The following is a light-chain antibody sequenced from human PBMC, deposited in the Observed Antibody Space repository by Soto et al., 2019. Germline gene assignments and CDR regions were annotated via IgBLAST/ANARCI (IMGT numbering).Light chain of an antibody. CDR1: SSDVGGYNY. CDR2: DVT. J-gene: IGLJ1*01. CDR3: CSYAGSSYV. V-gene: IGLV2-11*01. Sequence: QSVLTQPPSVSGSPGQSVAISCTGTSSDVGGYNYVSWYQQHPGKAPKFMIYDVTKRPSGVPDRFSGSKSGNTASLTISGLQAEDEADYYCCSYAGSSYVFGTGTQGHRP.